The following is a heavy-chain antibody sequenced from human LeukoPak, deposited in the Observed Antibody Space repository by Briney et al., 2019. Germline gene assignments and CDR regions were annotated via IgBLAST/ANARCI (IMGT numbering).Heavy chain of an antibody. CDR3: AKGKGTYYSGSGSIVDY. CDR2: MSFDGTHI. J-gene: IGHJ4*02. V-gene: IGHV3-30*12. D-gene: IGHD3-10*01. CDR1: GFTYSIYG. Sequence: GGSLRLSCAASGFTYSIYGMHWVRQAPGKGLEWVAVMSFDGTHIYYADSVKGRFTISRDNSKNTLYLQMNSLRADDTAIYYCAKGKGTYYSGSGSIVDYWGQGVLVTVAS.